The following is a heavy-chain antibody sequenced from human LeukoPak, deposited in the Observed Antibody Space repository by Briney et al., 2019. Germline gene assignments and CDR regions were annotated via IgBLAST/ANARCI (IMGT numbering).Heavy chain of an antibody. J-gene: IGHJ4*02. CDR3: AREGAVALKHFDI. V-gene: IGHV1-46*01. D-gene: IGHD6-19*01. Sequence: ASVKVSCKASGYTFTSYYMHWVRQAPGQGLEWMGYMGPTDGYTGFAPKFQGGVTVTRDMSTNTFYMELSSLRSDDTAVYYCAREGAVALKHFDIWGQGTLVTVSS. CDR2: MGPTDGYT. CDR1: GYTFTSYY.